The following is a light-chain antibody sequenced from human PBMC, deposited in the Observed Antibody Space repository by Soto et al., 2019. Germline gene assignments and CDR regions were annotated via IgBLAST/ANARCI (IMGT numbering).Light chain of an antibody. CDR3: QKFYRYPWT. V-gene: IGKV1-5*03. J-gene: IGKJ1*01. CDR2: KAS. CDR1: QSVDTC. Sequence: DLQMTQSPSTLSASVGDRVTITCRASQSVDTCLAWYQQKPGKAPHLLLYKASRLESGVPSRFSGSGYVTEFTLTISSLQPDDFASYYCQKFYRYPWTFGQGTKVEIK.